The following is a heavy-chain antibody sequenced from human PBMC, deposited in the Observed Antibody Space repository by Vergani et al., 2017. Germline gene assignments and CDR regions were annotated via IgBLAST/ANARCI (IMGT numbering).Heavy chain of an antibody. V-gene: IGHV1-18*01. CDR3: ARNTIVRGVSSEKYYYYGMDV. J-gene: IGHJ6*02. Sequence: QVQLVQSGAEVKKPGASVKVSCKASGYTFTSYGISWVRQAPGQGLEWMGWISAYNGNTNYAQKLQGRVTMTTDTSTSTAYMELRSLRSDDTAVYYCARNTIVRGVSSEKYYYYGMDVWGQGTTVTVSS. CDR2: ISAYNGNT. CDR1: GYTFTSYG. D-gene: IGHD3-10*01.